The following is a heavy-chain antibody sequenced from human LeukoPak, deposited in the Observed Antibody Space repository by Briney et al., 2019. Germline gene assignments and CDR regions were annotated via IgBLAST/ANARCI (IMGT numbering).Heavy chain of an antibody. CDR3: ARGPGRYTSGLLYYYGMDV. J-gene: IGHJ6*02. CDR2: IYSVGTT. D-gene: IGHD6-19*01. Sequence: GGSLRLSCAASGFTFSSYSMNWVRQAPGKGLEWVSVIYSVGTTNYADSVKGLFTISSDDSENTVYLQMNSLRAEDTAVYYCARGPGRYTSGLLYYYGMDVWGQGTTVTVSS. V-gene: IGHV3-53*01. CDR1: GFTFSSYS.